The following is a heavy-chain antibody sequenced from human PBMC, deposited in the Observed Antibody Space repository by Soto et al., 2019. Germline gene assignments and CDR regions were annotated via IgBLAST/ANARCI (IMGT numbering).Heavy chain of an antibody. J-gene: IGHJ4*02. Sequence: ASVKVSCKASGYTFTSYAMHWVRQAPGQRLEWMGWINAGNGNTKYSQKFQGRVTITRDTSASTAYMELSSLRSEDTAVYYCARVKRYFDWLLLSDWGQGTLVTVSS. CDR2: INAGNGNT. V-gene: IGHV1-3*01. CDR3: ARVKRYFDWLLLSD. D-gene: IGHD3-9*01. CDR1: GYTFTSYA.